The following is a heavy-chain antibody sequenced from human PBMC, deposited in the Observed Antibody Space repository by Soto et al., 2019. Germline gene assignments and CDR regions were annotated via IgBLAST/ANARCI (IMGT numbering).Heavy chain of an antibody. J-gene: IGHJ5*02. CDR3: ARPSLHHCSSTSCYLGWFDP. CDR1: GYTFTSYG. D-gene: IGHD2-2*01. CDR2: IGAYNGNT. Sequence: GASMKVSCKASGYTFTSYGISWVRQAPGQGLDWMGWIGAYNGNTNYAQKLQGRVTMTTDTSTSTAYMELRSLRSDDTAVYYCARPSLHHCSSTSCYLGWFDPWGQGTLVTVSS. V-gene: IGHV1-18*01.